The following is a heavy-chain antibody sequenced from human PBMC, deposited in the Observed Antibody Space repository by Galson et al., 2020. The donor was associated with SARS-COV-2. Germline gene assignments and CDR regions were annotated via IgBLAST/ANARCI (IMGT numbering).Heavy chain of an antibody. CDR1: GVSINNDYY. CDR3: ARHRQDGYNLDYFDY. Sequence: SETLSLTCSVTGVSINNDYYWGWIRQSPEKGLEWIGSIYYRGPTYDNPSLKSRVTMSVDTSRNKVSLKMTSVTAADTAVYYCARHRQDGYNLDYFDYWGQGTLVAVSS. CDR2: IYYRGPT. V-gene: IGHV4-39*01. J-gene: IGHJ4*02. D-gene: IGHD5-12*01.